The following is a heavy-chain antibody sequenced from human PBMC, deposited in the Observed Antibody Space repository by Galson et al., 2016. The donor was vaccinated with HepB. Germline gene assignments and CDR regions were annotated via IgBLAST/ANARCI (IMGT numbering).Heavy chain of an antibody. CDR3: AKYPHSSWFTSVAH. J-gene: IGHJ4*02. V-gene: IGHV3-9*01. CDR2: ISGDSETI. CDR1: GFTLDDYS. D-gene: IGHD6-13*01. Sequence: SLRLSCAASGFTLDDYSMKWVRHVPGKGLECVAGISGDSETIGYADSVKGRFAISRNNAKNTVFLQMTILTVEDTAFYYCAKYPHSSWFTSVAHWGQGILVTVSS.